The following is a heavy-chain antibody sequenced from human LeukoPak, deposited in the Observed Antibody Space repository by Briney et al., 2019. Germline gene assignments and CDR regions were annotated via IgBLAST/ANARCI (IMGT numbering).Heavy chain of an antibody. CDR3: ASSHDSSGND. D-gene: IGHD3-22*01. Sequence: TGGSLRLFCVASGFSFSSYWMAWVRQAPGKGLEWVANIKYDGSLKFYVDSVKGRFTISRDNAKNSLYLEMNSLRADDTAVYFCASSHDSSGNDWGQGTMVTVSS. CDR1: GFSFSSYW. V-gene: IGHV3-7*01. CDR2: IKYDGSLK. J-gene: IGHJ4*02.